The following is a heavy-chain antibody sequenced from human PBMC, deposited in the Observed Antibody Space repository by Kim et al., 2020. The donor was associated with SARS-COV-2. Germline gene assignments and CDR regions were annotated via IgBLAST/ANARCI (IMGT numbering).Heavy chain of an antibody. D-gene: IGHD3-10*01. J-gene: IGHJ2*01. CDR1: GFTFSSYS. CDR3: ARSRGSGSYWYFDL. CDR2: ISSSSSYI. Sequence: GGSLRLSCAASGFTFSSYSMNWVRQAPGKGLEWVSSISSSSSYIYYADSVKGRFTISRDNAKNSLYLQMNSLRAEDTAVYYCARSRGSGSYWYFDLWGRGTLVTVSS. V-gene: IGHV3-21*01.